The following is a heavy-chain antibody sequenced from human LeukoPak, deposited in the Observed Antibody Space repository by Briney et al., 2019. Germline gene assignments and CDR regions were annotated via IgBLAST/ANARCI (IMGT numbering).Heavy chain of an antibody. CDR2: ISGNGRST. V-gene: IGHV3-23*01. CDR3: AKEYYVLLVYALGGSFDY. D-gene: IGHD2-8*02. J-gene: IGHJ4*02. CDR1: GFTFTDYA. Sequence: PGGSLRLSCAVSGFTFTDYAMTWVRQAPGKGLEWVSTISGNGRSTYYGDSVKGRFTISRDNSKNTLSLQMNSLRAEDTAVYYCAKEYYVLLVYALGGSFDYWGRGTLVTVSS.